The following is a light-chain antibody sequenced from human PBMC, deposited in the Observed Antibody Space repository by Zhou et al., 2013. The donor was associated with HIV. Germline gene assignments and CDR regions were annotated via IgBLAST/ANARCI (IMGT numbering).Light chain of an antibody. Sequence: DIQMTQFPSTLSASVGDRVTITCRASQSISSWLAWYQQKPGKAPNLLIYKASRLESGVPSRFSGSGSGTEFTLTISSLQPDDFATYYCQQYKSYSPLTFGGGTKVEIK. CDR1: QSISSW. CDR3: QQYKSYSPLT. V-gene: IGKV1-5*03. CDR2: KAS. J-gene: IGKJ4*01.